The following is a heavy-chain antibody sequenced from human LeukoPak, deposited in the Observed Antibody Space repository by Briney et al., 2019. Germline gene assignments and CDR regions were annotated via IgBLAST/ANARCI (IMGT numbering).Heavy chain of an antibody. CDR2: ISWNSGSI. CDR1: GFTFDDYA. CDR3: AKDKHYDFWSGTDAFDI. J-gene: IGHJ3*02. Sequence: PGGSLRLSCAASGFTFDDYAMHWVRQAPGKGLEWVSGISWNSGSIGYADSVKGRFTISRDNAKNSLYLQMNSLRAEDMALYYCAKDKHYDFWSGTDAFDIWGQGTMVTVSS. D-gene: IGHD3-3*01. V-gene: IGHV3-9*03.